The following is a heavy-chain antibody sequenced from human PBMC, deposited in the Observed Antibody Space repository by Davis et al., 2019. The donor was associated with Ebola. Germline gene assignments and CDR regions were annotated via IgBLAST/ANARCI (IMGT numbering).Heavy chain of an antibody. V-gene: IGHV3-21*04. J-gene: IGHJ5*02. CDR2: ISSSSSYI. CDR3: ARGDWGPGFGFDP. Sequence: GGSLRLSCAASGFTFSSYEMNWVRQAPGKGLEWVSSISSSSSYIYYADSVKGRFTISRDNAKNSLYLQMNSLRAEDTAVYYCARGDWGPGFGFDPWGQGTLVTVSS. CDR1: GFTFSSYE. D-gene: IGHD7-27*01.